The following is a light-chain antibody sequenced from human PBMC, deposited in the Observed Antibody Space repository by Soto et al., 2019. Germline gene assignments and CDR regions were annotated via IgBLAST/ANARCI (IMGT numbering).Light chain of an antibody. CDR3: MQSLETPWT. J-gene: IGKJ1*01. CDR2: LGS. CDR1: QSLLHSNGYNY. V-gene: IGKV2-28*01. Sequence: DIVMTQSPLSLPVTPGEAASISCRSSQSLLHSNGYNYVDWYLQKAGQSPHLLIYLGSNRASGVPDRFSGSGSVTYFTLKISRVEAEDVGVYYCMQSLETPWTFGQGTKVDNK.